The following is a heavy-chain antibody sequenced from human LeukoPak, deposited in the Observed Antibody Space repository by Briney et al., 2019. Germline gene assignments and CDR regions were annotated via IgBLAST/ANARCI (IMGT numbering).Heavy chain of an antibody. CDR3: ARPKKAYASSTPFDY. D-gene: IGHD6-6*01. CDR1: GGSFSGYY. Sequence: PSETLSLTCDVYGGSFSGYYWNWIRQPPGKGPEWIGEINHSGRTNDNPSLKSRVTISVDTSKTQFSLRRSSVTAADTAVYYCARPKKAYASSTPFDYWAQGTLVTVSS. J-gene: IGHJ4*02. V-gene: IGHV4-34*01. CDR2: INHSGRT.